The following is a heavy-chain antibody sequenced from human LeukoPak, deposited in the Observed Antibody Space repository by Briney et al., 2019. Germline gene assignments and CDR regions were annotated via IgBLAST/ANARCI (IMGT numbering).Heavy chain of an antibody. Sequence: SEILSLTCTVSGGSISSYYWSWIRQPAGKGLEWIGRICTSGSTNYNPSLKSRVTMSVDTSKNQFSLKLSSVTAADTAVYYCARGEMATINYYYYMDVWGKGTTVTVSS. D-gene: IGHD5-24*01. CDR2: ICTSGST. CDR3: ARGEMATINYYYYMDV. CDR1: GGSISSYY. J-gene: IGHJ6*03. V-gene: IGHV4-4*07.